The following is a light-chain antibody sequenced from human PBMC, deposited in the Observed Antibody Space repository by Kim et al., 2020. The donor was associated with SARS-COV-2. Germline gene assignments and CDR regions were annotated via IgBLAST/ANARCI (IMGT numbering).Light chain of an antibody. CDR1: QSVLYSSNNKNY. CDR3: QQYCSTPWT. J-gene: IGKJ1*01. CDR2: WAS. Sequence: DIVMTQSPDYLAVSLGERATINCKSSQSVLYSSNNKNYLAWYQQKPGQPPKLLIYWASTRESGVPDRFSGSGSGTDFTLTISSLQAEDVAVYYCQQYCSTPWTFGQGTKVDIK. V-gene: IGKV4-1*01.